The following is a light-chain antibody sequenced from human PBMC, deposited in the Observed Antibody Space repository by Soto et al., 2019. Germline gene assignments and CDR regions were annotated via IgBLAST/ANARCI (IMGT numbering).Light chain of an antibody. CDR3: SSFTRSNSYV. CDR2: DVS. Sequence: QSALTQPASVSGSPGQSITISCTGTSSDVGAYNYVSWYQQHPGKVPKLMIYDVSDRPSGVSNRFSGSKSGHTASLTISGLQAEDEAAYYCSSFTRSNSYVFGTGTKLTVL. CDR1: SSDVGAYNY. J-gene: IGLJ1*01. V-gene: IGLV2-14*03.